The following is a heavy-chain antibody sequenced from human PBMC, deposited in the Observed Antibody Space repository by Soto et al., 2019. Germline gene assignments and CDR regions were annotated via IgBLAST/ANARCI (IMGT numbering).Heavy chain of an antibody. Sequence: GGSLRLSCAGSGFTFGDSYMSWIRQAPGKGLEWLSYISPGSRYPAYADSVEGRFTISRDNAKRSLYLQMMSLTAEDTAIYYCVRGGGGGLFDPWGQGTMVTVSS. V-gene: IGHV3-11*06. CDR3: VRGGGGGLFDP. CDR2: ISPGSRYP. D-gene: IGHD2-15*01. CDR1: GFTFGDSY. J-gene: IGHJ5*02.